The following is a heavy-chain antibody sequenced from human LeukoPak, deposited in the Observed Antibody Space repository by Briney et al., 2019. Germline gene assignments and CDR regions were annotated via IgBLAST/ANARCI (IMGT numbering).Heavy chain of an antibody. CDR1: GGSISSYY. CDR2: IYYSGST. D-gene: IGHD5-18*01. J-gene: IGHJ6*03. Sequence: SETLSLTCTVSGGSISSYYWSWIRQPPGKGLEWIGYIYYSGSTNYNPSLKSRVTISVDTSKNQFSLKLTSVTAADTAVYYCARTTEGGYTYGYFYYYYMVVWGKGTTVTISS. V-gene: IGHV4-59*01. CDR3: ARTTEGGYTYGYFYYYYMVV.